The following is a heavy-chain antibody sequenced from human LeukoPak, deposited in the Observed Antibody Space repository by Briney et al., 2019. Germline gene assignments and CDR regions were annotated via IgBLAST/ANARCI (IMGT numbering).Heavy chain of an antibody. Sequence: GASVKVSCKASGYTFTGYYMHWVRQAPGQGLEWMGRINPNSGGTNYAQKFQGRVTMTRDTSISTAYMELSRLRSDDTAVYYCARDRGYYDSSGSLRAWGQGTLVTVSS. CDR2: INPNSGGT. D-gene: IGHD3-22*01. CDR3: ARDRGYYDSSGSLRA. CDR1: GYTFTGYY. V-gene: IGHV1-2*06. J-gene: IGHJ4*02.